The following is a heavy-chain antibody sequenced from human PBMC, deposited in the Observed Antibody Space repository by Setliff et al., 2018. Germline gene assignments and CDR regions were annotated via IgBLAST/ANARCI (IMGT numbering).Heavy chain of an antibody. Sequence: PSETLSLTCAVSGGSISSPNWWNWVRQPPGKGLEWIGEIYHSGSTNYNPSLKSRVTISVDKSTNQFSLKLNSVTAADTAVYYCVRTDYSDGRYSMDVWGKGTTVTVSS. V-gene: IGHV4-4*02. CDR2: IYHSGST. J-gene: IGHJ6*03. CDR1: GGSISSPNW. D-gene: IGHD6-19*01. CDR3: VRTDYSDGRYSMDV.